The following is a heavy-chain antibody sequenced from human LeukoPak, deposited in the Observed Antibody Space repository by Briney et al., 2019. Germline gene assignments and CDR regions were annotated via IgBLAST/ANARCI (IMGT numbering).Heavy chain of an antibody. Sequence: GESLKISCKGSGYSFTSYWIGWVRQMPGKGLEWMGIIYPGDSDTRYSPSFQGQVTISADKSISTAYLQWSSLKASDTAMYYCARHVVVPAVDYGMDVWGQGTTVTVSS. J-gene: IGHJ6*02. D-gene: IGHD2-2*01. CDR2: IYPGDSDT. CDR3: ARHVVVPAVDYGMDV. CDR1: GYSFTSYW. V-gene: IGHV5-51*01.